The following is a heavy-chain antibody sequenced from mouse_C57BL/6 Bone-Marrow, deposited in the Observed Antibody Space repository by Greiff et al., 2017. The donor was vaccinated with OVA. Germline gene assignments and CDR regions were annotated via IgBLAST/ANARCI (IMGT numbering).Heavy chain of an antibody. D-gene: IGHD2-2*01. J-gene: IGHJ3*01. V-gene: IGHV1-81*01. CDR3: ARWGYDAGVWFAD. CDR1: GYTFTSYG. Sequence: VQLQQSGAELARPGASVKLSCKASGYTFTSYGISWVKQRTGQGLEWIGEIYPRSGNTYYNEKFKGKATLTADKSSSTAYMELRSLTSEDSAVYFCARWGYDAGVWFADWGQGTLVTVSA. CDR2: IYPRSGNT.